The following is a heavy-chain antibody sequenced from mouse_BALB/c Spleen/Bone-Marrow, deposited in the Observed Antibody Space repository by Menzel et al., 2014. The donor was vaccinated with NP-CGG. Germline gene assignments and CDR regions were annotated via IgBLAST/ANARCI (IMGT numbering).Heavy chain of an antibody. J-gene: IGHJ4*01. D-gene: IGHD1-2*01. V-gene: IGHV14-3*02. CDR3: ARSHYYGSYAMDY. CDR1: GFNIKDTY. Sequence: VQLKDSGAELVKPGASVKLSCTASGFNIKDTYMHWVKQRPEQGLEWIGRIDPANGNTKYDPKFQGKATITADTSSNTAYLQLGSLISEDTAVYYCARSHYYGSYAMDYWGQGTSVTVSS. CDR2: IDPANGNT.